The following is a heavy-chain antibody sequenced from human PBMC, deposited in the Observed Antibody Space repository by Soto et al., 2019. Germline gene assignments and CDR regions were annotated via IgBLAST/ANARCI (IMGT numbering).Heavy chain of an antibody. J-gene: IGHJ6*02. CDR1: GFTFGDYA. CDR3: TKYTYTSRYAYYGMDV. D-gene: IGHD6-13*01. Sequence: GGSLRLSCTTSGFTFGDYAMSWSRQAPGKGLEWVGVIRSKAYGGTTDYAASVKGRFTISRDDSKGIAYLQMNSLKSEDTGVYYCTKYTYTSRYAYYGMDVWGHGATVTVSS. CDR2: IRSKAYGGTT. V-gene: IGHV3-49*03.